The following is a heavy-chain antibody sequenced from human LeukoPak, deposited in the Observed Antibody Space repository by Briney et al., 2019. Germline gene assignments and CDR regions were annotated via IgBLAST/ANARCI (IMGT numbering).Heavy chain of an antibody. CDR2: ISGSGATT. J-gene: IGHJ4*02. CDR3: AKGETSGWSLYYFDY. Sequence: GGSLRLSCAASGFTFSSYAMNWVRQAPGKGLEWVSTISGSGATTSYADSVKGRFTISRDTSKNTLYLQMNSLRAEDTATYYCAKGETSGWSLYYFDYWGQGTLVTVSS. D-gene: IGHD6-19*01. V-gene: IGHV3-23*01. CDR1: GFTFSSYA.